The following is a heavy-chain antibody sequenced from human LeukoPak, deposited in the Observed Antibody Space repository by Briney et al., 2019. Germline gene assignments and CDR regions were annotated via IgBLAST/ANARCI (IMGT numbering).Heavy chain of an antibody. CDR2: IKSKTDGGTT. D-gene: IGHD1-26*01. J-gene: IGHJ4*02. Sequence: GGSLRLSCAASGFTFSTYSMNWVRQAPGKGLEWVGRIKSKTDGGTTDYAAPVKGRFTISRDDSKNTLYLQMNSLKTEDTAVYYCTTDRRYSGSSNDYWGQGTLVTVSS. V-gene: IGHV3-15*01. CDR3: TTDRRYSGSSNDY. CDR1: GFTFSTYS.